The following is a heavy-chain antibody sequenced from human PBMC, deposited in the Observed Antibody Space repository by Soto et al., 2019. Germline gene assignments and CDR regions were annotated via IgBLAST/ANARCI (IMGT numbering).Heavy chain of an antibody. V-gene: IGHV3-33*01. CDR1: GFTFSSYG. CDR2: IWYDGSNK. Sequence: SGGSLRLSCAASGFTFSSYGMHWVRQAPGKGLEWVAVIWYDGSNKYYADSVKGRFTISRDNSKNTLYLQMNSLRAEDTAVYYCARDRKEVVVTAILGYWGQGTLVTVSS. J-gene: IGHJ4*02. CDR3: ARDRKEVVVTAILGY. D-gene: IGHD2-21*02.